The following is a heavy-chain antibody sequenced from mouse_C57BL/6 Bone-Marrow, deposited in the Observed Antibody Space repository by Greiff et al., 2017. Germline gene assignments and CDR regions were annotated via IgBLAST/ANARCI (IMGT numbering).Heavy chain of an antibody. CDR2: ISDGGSYT. V-gene: IGHV5-4*01. CDR1: GFTFSSYA. J-gene: IGHJ3*01. CDR3: ARDLTIIRRGFAY. D-gene: IGHD1-1*02. Sequence: EVHLVESGGGLVKPGGSLKLSCAASGFTFSSYAMTWVRQTPEKRLEWVASISDGGSYTYYPDNVKGRFTITRDNNKNNLYRQRSHLKSEDTAMYYCARDLTIIRRGFAYWGQGTLFTVAA.